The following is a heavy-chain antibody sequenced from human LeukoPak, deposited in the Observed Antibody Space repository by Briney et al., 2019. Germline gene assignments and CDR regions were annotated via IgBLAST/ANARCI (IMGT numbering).Heavy chain of an antibody. CDR2: IYPGDSHT. D-gene: IGHD3-10*01. CDR1: GYSFTNHW. J-gene: IGHJ4*02. V-gene: IGHV5-51*01. CDR3: ARRDYYGSGSYYGNSDY. Sequence: GESLKISCKSSGYSFTNHWIGWVRQMPGNGLEWMGVIYPGDSHTRYSPSFQGQVTISADKSISTAYLQWSSLKASDTAMYYCARRDYYGSGSYYGNSDYWGQGTLVTVSS.